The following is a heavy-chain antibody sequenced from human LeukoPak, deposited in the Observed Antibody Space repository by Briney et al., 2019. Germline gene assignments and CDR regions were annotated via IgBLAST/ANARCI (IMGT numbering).Heavy chain of an antibody. CDR3: AREGIAAAGAYFDY. D-gene: IGHD6-13*01. Sequence: GGSLRLSCAASGFTFSSYGMHRVRQAPGKGLEWVAVISYDGSNKYYADSVKGRFTISRDNSKNTLYLQMNSLRAEDTAVYYCAREGIAAAGAYFDYWGQGTLVTVSS. V-gene: IGHV3-30*03. CDR2: ISYDGSNK. J-gene: IGHJ4*02. CDR1: GFTFSSYG.